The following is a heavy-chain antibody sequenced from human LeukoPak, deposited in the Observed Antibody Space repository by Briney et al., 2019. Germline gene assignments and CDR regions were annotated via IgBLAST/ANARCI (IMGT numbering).Heavy chain of an antibody. J-gene: IGHJ4*02. CDR2: ISAYNGNT. D-gene: IGHD6-13*01. CDR1: GYTFTSYG. CDR3: ARDQGSLTRSWYTGY. Sequence: ASVKVSCKASGYTFTSYGISWVRQAPGQGLEWMGWISAYNGNTNYAQKLQGRVTMTRDTSITTAYMDPSSLTPDDTAVYFCARDQGSLTRSWYTGYWGQGTQVTVSS. V-gene: IGHV1-18*01.